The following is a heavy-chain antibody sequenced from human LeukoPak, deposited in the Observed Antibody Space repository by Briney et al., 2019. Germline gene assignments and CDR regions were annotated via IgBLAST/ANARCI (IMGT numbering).Heavy chain of an antibody. V-gene: IGHV4-30-4*08. J-gene: IGHJ4*02. CDR2: IYHSGNT. Sequence: SETLSLTCTVSGGSISSGDYYWSWIRQPPGKGLEWIGYIYHSGNTYYNPSLKSRLTISVDTPRNQFSLKLRSVTAADTAVYYCARGGTRITIVGVVINDFDYWGQGTLVSVSS. CDR3: ARGGTRITIVGVVINDFDY. CDR1: GGSISSGDYY. D-gene: IGHD3-3*01.